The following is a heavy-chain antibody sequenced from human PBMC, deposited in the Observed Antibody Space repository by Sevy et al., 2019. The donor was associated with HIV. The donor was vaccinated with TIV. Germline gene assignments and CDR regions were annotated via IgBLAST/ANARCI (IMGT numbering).Heavy chain of an antibody. CDR1: GYTFTAYY. Sequence: ASVKVSCKASGYTFTAYYIHWLRQAPGQGLEWMGRIHPKSGATNYAQKFQGRVTMTRDTSISTSFMELTSLRSDDTAVYYCAREDSDDTSAYYYFSYGMDVWGQGTTVTVSS. J-gene: IGHJ6*02. CDR2: IHPKSGAT. V-gene: IGHV1-2*06. CDR3: AREDSDDTSAYYYFSYGMDV. D-gene: IGHD3-22*01.